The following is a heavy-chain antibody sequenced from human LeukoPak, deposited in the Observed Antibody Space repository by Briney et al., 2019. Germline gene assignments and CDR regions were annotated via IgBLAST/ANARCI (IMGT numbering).Heavy chain of an antibody. CDR2: ISYTGGT. CDR1: GCSIRDGAYF. Sequence: SETLSLTCTISGCSIRDGAYFGYWVRQHPGKGLVWMGYISYTGGTHYNPSLERRVTISVDPEDTSRKQFSLSLTSLTTADTAVYYCASQYSPDSSGLTPWGQGTLVTVSS. J-gene: IGHJ5*02. CDR3: ASQYSPDSSGLTP. D-gene: IGHD3-22*01. V-gene: IGHV4-31*03.